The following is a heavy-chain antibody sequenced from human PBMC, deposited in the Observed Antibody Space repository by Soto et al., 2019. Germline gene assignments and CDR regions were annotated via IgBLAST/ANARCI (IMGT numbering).Heavy chain of an antibody. D-gene: IGHD5-18*01. V-gene: IGHV3-9*01. CDR1: GFTFDDYA. CDR2: ISWNSGSI. CDR3: ARDPSVTAIGRADH. J-gene: IGHJ4*02. Sequence: GGSLRLSCAASGFTFDDYAMHWVRQAPGKGLEWVSGISWNSGSIGYADSVKGRFTISRDNAKNALYLQMTSLRSEDTALYYCARDPSVTAIGRADHWGQGTLVTVSS.